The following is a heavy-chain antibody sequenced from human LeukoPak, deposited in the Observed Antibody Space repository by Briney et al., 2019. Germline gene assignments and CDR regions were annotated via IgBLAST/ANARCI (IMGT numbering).Heavy chain of an antibody. CDR3: ARWNSGWEFDY. CDR2: IKEDGTEE. J-gene: IGHJ4*02. CDR1: GFTFSYAW. V-gene: IGHV3-7*05. D-gene: IGHD6-19*01. Sequence: TGGSLRLSCAASGFTFSYAWMSWVRQAPGKGLEWVAHIKEDGTEEYYVDSVKGRFTISRDNAKNSLSLQMNSLRAEDTAVYYCARWNSGWEFDYWGQGTLVSVSS.